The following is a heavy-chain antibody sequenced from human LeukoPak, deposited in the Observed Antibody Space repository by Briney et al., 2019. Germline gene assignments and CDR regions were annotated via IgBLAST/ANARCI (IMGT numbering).Heavy chain of an antibody. CDR3: ARGPDGDSDY. V-gene: IGHV4-38-2*01. CDR2: IYHSGST. J-gene: IGHJ4*02. Sequence: PSETLSLTCAVSGYSISSGYYWGWIRQPPGKGLEWIGSIYHSGSTYYNPSLKSRVTISADTSKNQFSLKLSSVTAADTAVYYCARGPDGDSDYWGQGTLVTVSS. CDR1: GYSISSGYY. D-gene: IGHD4-17*01.